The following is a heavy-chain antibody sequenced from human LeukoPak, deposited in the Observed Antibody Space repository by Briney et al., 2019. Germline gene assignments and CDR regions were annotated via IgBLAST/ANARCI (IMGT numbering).Heavy chain of an antibody. V-gene: IGHV3-53*01. J-gene: IGHJ4*02. CDR1: GFTVSTNF. CDR3: ARSGSGWFDF. D-gene: IGHD6-19*01. Sequence: GGSLRLSCAVSGFTVSTNFMSWVRQAREKGLEWVSVIYAGGDTYYADSVKGRFTISRDNSKNTLYLQMNSLRAEDTAVYFCARSGSGWFDFWGQGTLVTVSS. CDR2: IYAGGDT.